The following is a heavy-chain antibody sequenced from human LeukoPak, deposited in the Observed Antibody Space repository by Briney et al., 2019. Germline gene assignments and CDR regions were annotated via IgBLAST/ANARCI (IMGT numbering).Heavy chain of an antibody. J-gene: IGHJ4*02. V-gene: IGHV3-48*01. CDR3: ARIPTRPYYDFWSGYSYYFDY. D-gene: IGHD3-3*01. CDR1: GFTFSSYG. CDR2: ISSSSSTI. Sequence: GGSLRLSCAASGFTFSSYGMYWVRQAPGKALEWVSYISSSSSTIYYADSVKGRLTISRDDAKNSLYLQMNSLRAEDTAVYYCARIPTRPYYDFWSGYSYYFDYWGQGTLVTVSS.